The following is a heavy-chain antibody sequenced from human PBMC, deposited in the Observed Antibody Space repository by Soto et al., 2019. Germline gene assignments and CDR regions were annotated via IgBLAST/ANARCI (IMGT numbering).Heavy chain of an antibody. CDR3: ASGLVTTLHY. CDR2: IYHSGST. Sequence: QLQLQESGSGLVKPSQTLSLTCAVSGGSISSGGYSWSWIRQPPGKGLEWIGYIYHSGSTYYNPPLKSRVTTSEDRTKNQFSLKLSSVTAADTAVYYCASGLVTTLHYWGQGTLVTVSS. V-gene: IGHV4-30-2*01. J-gene: IGHJ4*02. D-gene: IGHD4-17*01. CDR1: GGSISSGGYS.